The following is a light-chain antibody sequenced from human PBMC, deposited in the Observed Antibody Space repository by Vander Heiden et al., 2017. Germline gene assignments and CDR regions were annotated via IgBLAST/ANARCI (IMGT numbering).Light chain of an antibody. Sequence: EIVLTQSPGTLSLSPGERATLSCRASQSVSSSYLAWYQQKPGQAPRLLIYGASSRSTGIPDRFSGSGSGTDFTLTMSRLEPEDVAVYYCQQYGSSPRTLGQGTKVEIK. CDR3: QQYGSSPRT. J-gene: IGKJ1*01. CDR2: GAS. V-gene: IGKV3-20*01. CDR1: QSVSSSY.